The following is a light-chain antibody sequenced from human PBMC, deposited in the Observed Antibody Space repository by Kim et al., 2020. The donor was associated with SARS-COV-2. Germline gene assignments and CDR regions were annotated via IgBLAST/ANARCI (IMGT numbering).Light chain of an antibody. V-gene: IGKV1-39*01. CDR3: QQSYITSLT. CDR1: QSISSS. CDR2: DAS. Sequence: ANVGDRVTISCRASQSISSSLNWYQQKPGKAPKLLIYDASSLQSGVPSRFSGSGSGTDFTLTISSLLPEDFANYYCQQSYITSLTFGGGTKVDIK. J-gene: IGKJ4*01.